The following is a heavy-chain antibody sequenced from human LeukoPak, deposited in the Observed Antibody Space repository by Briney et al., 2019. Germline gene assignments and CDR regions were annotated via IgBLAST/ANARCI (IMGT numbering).Heavy chain of an antibody. D-gene: IGHD6-19*01. CDR2: INSDGSST. Sequence: GGSLRLSCTASGFTVSNNHMSWVRQAPGKGLEWVSRINSDGSSTNYADSVRGRFTISRDNAKNTVYLQVNSLRVEDTAVYYCARGSGAYGDFDHWGQGTLVTVSS. V-gene: IGHV3-74*01. CDR3: ARGSGAYGDFDH. J-gene: IGHJ4*02. CDR1: GFTVSNNH.